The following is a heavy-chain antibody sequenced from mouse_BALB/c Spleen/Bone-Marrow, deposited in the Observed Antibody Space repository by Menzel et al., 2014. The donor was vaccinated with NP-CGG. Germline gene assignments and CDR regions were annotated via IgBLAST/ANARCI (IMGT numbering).Heavy chain of an antibody. CDR2: INPITGYT. V-gene: IGHV1-7*01. CDR3: ARTYDYDGGYYAMDY. Sequence: QVQLQQSGAELAKPGASVKMPCKSSGYTFISYWMHWVKQRPGQGLEWIGYINPITGYTEHGQKFKDKPTLTADKSSSTAFIQLSSLTSKDSAVFSCARTYDYDGGYYAMDYWGQGTSVTVSS. CDR1: GYTFISYW. J-gene: IGHJ4*01. D-gene: IGHD2-4*01.